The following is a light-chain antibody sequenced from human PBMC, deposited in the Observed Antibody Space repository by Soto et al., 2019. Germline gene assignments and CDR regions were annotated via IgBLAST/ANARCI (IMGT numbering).Light chain of an antibody. CDR2: SNT. V-gene: IGLV1-44*01. J-gene: IGLJ2*01. CDR1: SSNIGSHT. CDR3: AEWDYSRNGVV. Sequence: QSVLTQPPSASGTPGQTIAISCSGGSSNIGSHTVNWYQQLPGTAPRLLIYSNTQRPSGVPDRFSGSKSGTSASLAISGLQSEYEGDYYCAEWDYSRNGVVFGGGTKVTV.